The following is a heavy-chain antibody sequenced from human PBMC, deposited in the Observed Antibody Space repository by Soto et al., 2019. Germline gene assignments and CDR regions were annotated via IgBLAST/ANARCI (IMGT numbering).Heavy chain of an antibody. CDR1: GGTFSSYA. V-gene: IGHV1-69*13. J-gene: IGHJ6*02. Sequence: VKVSGKASGGTFSSYAISWVRQAPGQGLEWRGGIIPIFGTANYAQKFQGRATITADESTSTAYMELSSLRSEDTAVYYCARLHHSSSWYRGNYYYYGMDVWGQGTTVTVSS. D-gene: IGHD6-13*01. CDR2: IIPIFGTA. CDR3: ARLHHSSSWYRGNYYYYGMDV.